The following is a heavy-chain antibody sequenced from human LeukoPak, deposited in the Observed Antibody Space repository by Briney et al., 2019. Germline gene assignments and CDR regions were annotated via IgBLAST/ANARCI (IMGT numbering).Heavy chain of an antibody. CDR3: AKDPLAYCGGDCYFGDDNYFDY. CDR2: IRYDGSNK. CDR1: GFTFSSYG. Sequence: GGSLRLSCAASGFTFSSYGMHWVRQAPGKGLEWVAFIRYDGSNKYYADSVKGRFTISRDNSKNTLYLQMNSLRVEDTAVYYCAKDPLAYCGGDCYFGDDNYFDYWGQGTLVTVS. D-gene: IGHD2-21*01. J-gene: IGHJ4*02. V-gene: IGHV3-30*02.